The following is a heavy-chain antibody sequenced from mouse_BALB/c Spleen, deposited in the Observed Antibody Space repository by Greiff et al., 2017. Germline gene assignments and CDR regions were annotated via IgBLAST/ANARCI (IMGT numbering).Heavy chain of an antibody. J-gene: IGHJ1*01. CDR3: ARSSYYGSSWWYFDV. D-gene: IGHD1-1*01. CDR1: GYSITSDYA. Sequence: EVMLVESGPGLVKPSQSLSLTCTVTGYSITSDYAWNWIRQFPGNKLEWMGYISYSGSTSYNPSLKSRISITRDTSKNQFFLQLNSVTTEDTATYYCARSSYYGSSWWYFDVWGAGTTVTVSS. V-gene: IGHV3-2*02. CDR2: ISYSGST.